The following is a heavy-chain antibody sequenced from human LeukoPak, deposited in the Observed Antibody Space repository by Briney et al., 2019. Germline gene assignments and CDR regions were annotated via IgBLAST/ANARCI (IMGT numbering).Heavy chain of an antibody. CDR3: ARRIGYSSGHSAVYYFDY. D-gene: IGHD6-19*01. Sequence: GGSLRLSCAASGFTFSTYWMHWVRQAPGKGLVWVSLINSGGDDTRYADSVKGRFTISRDNAKNTLYLQMDSLRAEDTAVYYCARRIGYSSGHSAVYYFDYWGQGTLVTVSS. V-gene: IGHV3-74*01. CDR2: INSGGDDT. CDR1: GFTFSTYW. J-gene: IGHJ4*02.